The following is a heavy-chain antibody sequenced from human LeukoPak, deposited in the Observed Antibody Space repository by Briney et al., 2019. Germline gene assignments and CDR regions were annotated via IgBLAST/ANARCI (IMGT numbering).Heavy chain of an antibody. J-gene: IGHJ4*02. CDR3: ARGTYRDGYNLPGEY. CDR1: GGSISSGGYY. V-gene: IGHV4-30-2*01. CDR2: IYHSGST. D-gene: IGHD5-24*01. Sequence: PSETLSLTCTVSGGSISSGGYYWSWIRQPPGKGLEWIGYIYHSGSTYYNPSLKSRVTISVDRSKNQFSLKLSSVTAADTAVYYCARGTYRDGYNLPGEYWGQGTLVTVSS.